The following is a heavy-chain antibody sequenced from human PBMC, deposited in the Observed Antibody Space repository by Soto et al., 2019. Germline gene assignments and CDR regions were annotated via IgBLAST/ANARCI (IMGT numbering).Heavy chain of an antibody. J-gene: IGHJ5*02. V-gene: IGHV1-69*01. CDR2: IIPMYGPA. CDR1: GGTFSSYA. CDR3: ARVTSMVRGVIDNGFDP. Sequence: QVPLVQSGAEVKKPGSSVTVACKASGGTFSSYAIHWVRQAPGQGLEWMGGIIPMYGPAKYAQRFQGRVTITADESTTTVYMKLTSLTSQDTAVYYCARVTSMVRGVIDNGFDPWGHGTLVTVSS. D-gene: IGHD3-10*01.